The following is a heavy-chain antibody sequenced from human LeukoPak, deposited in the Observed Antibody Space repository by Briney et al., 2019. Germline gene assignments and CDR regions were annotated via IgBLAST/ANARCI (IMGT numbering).Heavy chain of an antibody. Sequence: GGSLRLSCAASGFTFSDRYMDWVRQAPGKGLEWVGRTRNKANSYTTEYAASVKGRFTISRDDSKNSLYLQMNSLKTEDTAVYYCARDRDGYNYLDYWGQGTLVTVSS. V-gene: IGHV3-72*01. CDR2: TRNKANSYTT. J-gene: IGHJ4*02. D-gene: IGHD5-24*01. CDR1: GFTFSDRY. CDR3: ARDRDGYNYLDY.